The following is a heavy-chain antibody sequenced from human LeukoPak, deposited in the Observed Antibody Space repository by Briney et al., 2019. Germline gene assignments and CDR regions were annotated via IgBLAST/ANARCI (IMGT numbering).Heavy chain of an antibody. V-gene: IGHV4-34*01. J-gene: IGHJ5*02. CDR3: ARDAKLLWFGELRMPPHQFDP. D-gene: IGHD3-10*01. Sequence: SETLSLTCAVYGGSFSGYYWSWIRQPPGKGLEWIGEINHSGSTNYNPSLKSRVTISVDTSKNQFSLKLSSVTAADTAVYYCARDAKLLWFGELRMPPHQFDPWGQGTLVTVSS. CDR1: GGSFSGYY. CDR2: INHSGST.